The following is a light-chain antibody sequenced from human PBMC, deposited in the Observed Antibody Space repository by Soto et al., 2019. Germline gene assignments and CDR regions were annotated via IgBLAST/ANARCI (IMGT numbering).Light chain of an antibody. CDR1: SSDVGGYNY. J-gene: IGLJ1*01. V-gene: IGLV2-14*01. CDR2: DVS. Sequence: QSGLTQPASVSWSPGQSITISCTGTSSDVGGYNYVSWYQQHPGKAPKLMIYDVSNRPSGVSNRFSGSKSGNTASLTISGLQAEDEADYYCSSYTSSSNYVFGTGTQLPVL. CDR3: SSYTSSSNYV.